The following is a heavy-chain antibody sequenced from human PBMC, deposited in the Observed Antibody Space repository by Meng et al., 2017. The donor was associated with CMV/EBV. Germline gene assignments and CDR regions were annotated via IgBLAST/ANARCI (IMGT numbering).Heavy chain of an antibody. J-gene: IGHJ1*01. D-gene: IGHD3-16*01. CDR2: IGSSGTTI. V-gene: IGHV3-11*01. CDR1: GFTFSDYY. Sequence: CAASGFTFSDYYVSWIRQAPGKGLEWVSYIGSSGTTIYYADSVKGRFTISRDNAKNSLYLQMNSLRAEDTAVYYCARVKGAREYFQHWGQGTLVTVSS. CDR3: ARVKGAREYFQH.